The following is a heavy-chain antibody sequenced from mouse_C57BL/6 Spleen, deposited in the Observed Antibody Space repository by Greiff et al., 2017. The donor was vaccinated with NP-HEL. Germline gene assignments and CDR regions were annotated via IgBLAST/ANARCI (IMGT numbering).Heavy chain of an antibody. CDR1: GYTFTSYW. J-gene: IGHJ2*01. Sequence: QVHVKQSGAELVKPGASVKMSCKASGYTFTSYWITWVKQRPGQGLEWIGDIYPGSGSTNYNEKFKSKATLTVDTSSSTAYMQLSSLTSEDSAVYYCAREGITTVASDYWGQGTTLTVSS. CDR2: IYPGSGST. V-gene: IGHV1-55*01. D-gene: IGHD1-1*01. CDR3: AREGITTVASDY.